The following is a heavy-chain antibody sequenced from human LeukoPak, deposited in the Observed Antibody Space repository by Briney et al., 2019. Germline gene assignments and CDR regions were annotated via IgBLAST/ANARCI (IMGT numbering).Heavy chain of an antibody. Sequence: ASVKVPCKASGYTFTSYGISWVRQAPGQGLEWMGWISAYNGNTNYAQKLQGRVTMTTDTSTSTAYMELRSLRSDDTAVYYCAREGLDYYDSSGYMYWGQGTLVTVSS. CDR3: AREGLDYYDSSGYMY. J-gene: IGHJ4*02. CDR2: ISAYNGNT. CDR1: GYTFTSYG. D-gene: IGHD3-22*01. V-gene: IGHV1-18*01.